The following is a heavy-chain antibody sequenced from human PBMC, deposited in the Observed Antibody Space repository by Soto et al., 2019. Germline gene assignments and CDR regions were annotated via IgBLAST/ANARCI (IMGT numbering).Heavy chain of an antibody. V-gene: IGHV1-69*13. CDR1: GGTFSSYA. Sequence: SVKVSCKASGGTFSSYAISWVRQAPGQGLEWMGGIIPIFGTANYAQKFQGRVTITADESTSTAYMELSSLRSEDTAVYYCARESLPRYYDSSGYVDYWGQGTLLTVS. J-gene: IGHJ4*02. D-gene: IGHD3-22*01. CDR3: ARESLPRYYDSSGYVDY. CDR2: IIPIFGTA.